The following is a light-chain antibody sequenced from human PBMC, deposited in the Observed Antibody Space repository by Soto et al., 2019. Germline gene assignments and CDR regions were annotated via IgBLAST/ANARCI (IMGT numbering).Light chain of an antibody. CDR2: EVS. CDR1: SSDVGGYRY. CDR3: NSYTSTTPYV. V-gene: IGLV2-14*01. Sequence: QSALTQPASVSGSPGQSITISCTGTSSDVGGYRYVSWFQHHPGKAPKLIIYEVSNRPSGISDRFSGSKSGNTASLTISGLQAEDEADYYCNSYTSTTPYVFGTGPKV. J-gene: IGLJ1*01.